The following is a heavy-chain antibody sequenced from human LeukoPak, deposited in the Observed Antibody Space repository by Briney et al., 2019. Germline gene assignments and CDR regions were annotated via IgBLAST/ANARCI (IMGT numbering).Heavy chain of an antibody. CDR3: ASSQAGVFDY. Sequence: PSETLSPTCTVSGGSISGYYWSWIRQPAGKGLEWIGRIYASGSTNYNPSLRNRVTISVDTSKNQFSLKLRSVTAADTAVYYCASSQAGVFDYWGQGTLVTVSS. J-gene: IGHJ4*02. V-gene: IGHV4-4*07. D-gene: IGHD6-13*01. CDR2: IYASGST. CDR1: GGSISGYY.